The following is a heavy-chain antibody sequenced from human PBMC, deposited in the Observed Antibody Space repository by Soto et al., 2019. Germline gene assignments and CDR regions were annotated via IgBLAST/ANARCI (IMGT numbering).Heavy chain of an antibody. V-gene: IGHV1-18*01. Sequence: QVQLVQSGDEVKKPGASVKVSCKASGYIFVNYGIAWVRQAPGQGLEWMGWISPYTGNTHSATKVQGRLTMTTDTSTSTAYMDLGGLTSHDTAVYYCVMVDNYVTPTPQDVWGQGTTVTVSS. J-gene: IGHJ6*02. CDR2: ISPYTGNT. CDR3: VMVDNYVTPTPQDV. D-gene: IGHD3-16*01. CDR1: GYIFVNYG.